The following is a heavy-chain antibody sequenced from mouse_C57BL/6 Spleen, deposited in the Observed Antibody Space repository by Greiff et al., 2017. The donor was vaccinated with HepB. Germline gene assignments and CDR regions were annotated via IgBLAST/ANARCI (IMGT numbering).Heavy chain of an antibody. D-gene: IGHD2-4*01. CDR2: IYPGSGST. CDR1: GYTFTSYW. Sequence: PGAELVKPGASVKMSCKASGYTFTSYWITWVKQRPGQGLEWIGDIYPGSGSTNYNEKFKSKATLTVDTSSSTAYMQLSSLTSEDSAVYYCAREDYDYDPYYAMDYWGQGTSVTVSS. V-gene: IGHV1-55*01. CDR3: AREDYDYDPYYAMDY. J-gene: IGHJ4*01.